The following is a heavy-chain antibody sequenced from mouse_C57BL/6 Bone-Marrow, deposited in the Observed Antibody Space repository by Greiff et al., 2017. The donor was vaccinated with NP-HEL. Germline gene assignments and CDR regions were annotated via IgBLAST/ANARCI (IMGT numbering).Heavy chain of an antibody. Sequence: EVQGVESGGDLVKPGGSLKLSCAASGFTLSSYGMSWVRQTPDKRLEWVATISSGGSYTYYPDSVKGRFTISRDNAKNTLYLQMSSLKSEDTAMYYCARRGYYGSSPYAMDYWGQGTSVTVSS. D-gene: IGHD1-1*01. CDR3: ARRGYYGSSPYAMDY. J-gene: IGHJ4*01. V-gene: IGHV5-6*01. CDR1: GFTLSSYG. CDR2: ISSGGSYT.